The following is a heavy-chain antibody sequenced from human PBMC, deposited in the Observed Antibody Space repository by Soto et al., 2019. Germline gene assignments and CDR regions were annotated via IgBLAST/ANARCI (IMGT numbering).Heavy chain of an antibody. CDR3: SRVDPGETSPFDH. J-gene: IGHJ4*02. D-gene: IGHD3-10*01. Sequence: ASGKVSCKASGYIFTSYDIHWVRQAPGQGLEWMGWINPFDGSRMFAQSFQGRVTMTRDTSTSTVYMEVSSLRSEDTAVYYCSRVDPGETSPFDHWGQGTLVTVSS. V-gene: IGHV1-46*03. CDR2: INPFDGSR. CDR1: GYIFTSYD.